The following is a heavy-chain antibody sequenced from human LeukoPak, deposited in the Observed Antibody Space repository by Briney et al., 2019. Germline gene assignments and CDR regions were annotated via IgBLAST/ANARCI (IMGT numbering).Heavy chain of an antibody. CDR3: ARSPITVTTRWFDP. V-gene: IGHV1-69*04. CDR1: AYTFTSYG. CDR2: IIPILGIA. D-gene: IGHD4-11*01. J-gene: IGHJ5*02. Sequence: GASVKVSYKASAYTFTSYGITWVRQAPGQGLEWMGRIIPILGIANYAQKFQGRVTITADKSTSTAYMELSSLRSEDTAVYYCARSPITVTTRWFDPWGQGTLVTVSS.